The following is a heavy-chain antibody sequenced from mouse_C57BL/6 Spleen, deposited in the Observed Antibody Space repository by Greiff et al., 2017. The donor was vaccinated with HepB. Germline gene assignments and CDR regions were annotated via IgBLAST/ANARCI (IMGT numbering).Heavy chain of an antibody. CDR2: INPNNGGT. J-gene: IGHJ3*01. D-gene: IGHD2-5*01. CDR3: ARKRDYSNYRSWFAY. V-gene: IGHV1-18*01. CDR1: GYTFTDYN. Sequence: VQLQQSGPELVKPGASVKIPCKASGYTFTDYNMDWVKQSHGKSLEWIGDINPNNGGTIYNQKFKGKATLTVDKSTSTAYMELRSLTSEDTAVYDCARKRDYSNYRSWFAYWGQGTLVTVSA.